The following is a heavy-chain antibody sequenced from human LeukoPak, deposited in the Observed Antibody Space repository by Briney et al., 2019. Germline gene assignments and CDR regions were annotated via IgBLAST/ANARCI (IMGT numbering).Heavy chain of an antibody. V-gene: IGHV3-15*01. D-gene: IGHD5-18*01. J-gene: IGHJ4*02. CDR3: TTGTWIQLWLPDY. CDR2: IKSKTDGGTT. Sequence: GGSLRLSCAASGFTFSNAGMTWVRQAPGKGLEWVGHIKSKTDGGTTDFAAPVKGRFTISRDDSKNTLFLQMNSLKTEDTAVYYCTTGTWIQLWLPDYWGQGTLLTVSS. CDR1: GFTFSNAG.